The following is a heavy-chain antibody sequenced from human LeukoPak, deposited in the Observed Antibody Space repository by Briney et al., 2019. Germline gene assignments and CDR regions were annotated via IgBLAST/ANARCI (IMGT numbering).Heavy chain of an antibody. V-gene: IGHV3-23*01. Sequence: GGSLRLSCAASGFTFSNYAMSWVRQVPGKGLEWVSAISGGSSAIYYADYVKGRFTISRDNSQNTLYLQMNSLRAEDTAVYYCAKGRIAAAGIGDYYYYYGMDVWGQGTTVTVSS. CDR1: GFTFSNYA. D-gene: IGHD6-13*01. CDR2: ISGGSSAI. CDR3: AKGRIAAAGIGDYYYYYGMDV. J-gene: IGHJ6*02.